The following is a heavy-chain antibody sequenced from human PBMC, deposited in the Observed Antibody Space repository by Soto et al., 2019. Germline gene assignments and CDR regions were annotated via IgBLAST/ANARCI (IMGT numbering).Heavy chain of an antibody. CDR3: ARHYSGTYCASCGF. CDR2: IFYRGNS. V-gene: IGHV4-59*01. CDR1: GGSISNYY. J-gene: IGHJ3*01. D-gene: IGHD1-26*01. Sequence: VQLLESGPGLVKPSETLSLTCTVSGGSISNYYCSWIRQPPGERLQWIWYIFYRGNSNFNPSLKRRVTMSLDTSKNQFSLKLSSVTAGDTAVYYCARHYSGTYCASCGFWGEGTIVTVSS.